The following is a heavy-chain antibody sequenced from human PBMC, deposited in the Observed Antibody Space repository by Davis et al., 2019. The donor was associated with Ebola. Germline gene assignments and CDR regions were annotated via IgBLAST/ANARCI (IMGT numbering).Heavy chain of an antibody. J-gene: IGHJ6*02. V-gene: IGHV3-20*04. CDR2: INWNGGST. CDR1: GFTFDAYA. Sequence: GGSLRLSCAASGFTFDAYAMTWVRQAPGKGLEWVSGINWNGGSTGYADSVKGRFTISRDNAKNSLYLQMNSLRAEDTAVYYCARVSSSDIVLVPAVDYYGMDVWGQGTTVTVSS. CDR3: ARVSSSDIVLVPAVDYYGMDV. D-gene: IGHD2-2*01.